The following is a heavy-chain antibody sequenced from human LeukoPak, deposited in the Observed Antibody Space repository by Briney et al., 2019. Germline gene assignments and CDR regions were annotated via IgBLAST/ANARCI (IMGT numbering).Heavy chain of an antibody. Sequence: GGSLRLSCAASGFTFSSYAMHWVRQAPGKGLEWVAAISYDGSNKYYADSVKGRFTISRDNSKNTLYLQMNSLRAEDTAVYYCARRDYYDSSGNDYWGQGTLVTVSS. CDR3: ARRDYYDSSGNDY. D-gene: IGHD3-22*01. J-gene: IGHJ4*02. CDR2: ISYDGSNK. CDR1: GFTFSSYA. V-gene: IGHV3-30*04.